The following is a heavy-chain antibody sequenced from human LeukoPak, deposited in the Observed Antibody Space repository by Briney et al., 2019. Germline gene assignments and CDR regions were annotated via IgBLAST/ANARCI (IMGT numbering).Heavy chain of an antibody. D-gene: IGHD3-16*01. CDR2: ISYDGSNK. Sequence: GRSLRLSCAASGFTFSSYAMHWVRQAPGKGLEWVAVISYDGSNKYYADSVKGRFTISRDNSKNTLCLQMNSLRAEDTAVYYCAREPFPRGAYNWFDPWGQGTLVTVSS. V-gene: IGHV3-30*04. CDR3: AREPFPRGAYNWFDP. CDR1: GFTFSSYA. J-gene: IGHJ5*02.